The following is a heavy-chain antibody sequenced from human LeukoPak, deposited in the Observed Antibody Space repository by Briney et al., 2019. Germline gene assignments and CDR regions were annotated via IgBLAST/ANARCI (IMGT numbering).Heavy chain of an antibody. D-gene: IGHD6-19*01. CDR3: AKDSGGWYFHY. J-gene: IGHJ4*02. CDR2: ISGSGGST. CDR1: GFTFSSYA. Sequence: GGSLRLSCAASGFTFSSYAMSWVRQAPGKGLEWVSAISGSGGSTCYADSVKGRFTISRDNSKNTLYLQMNSLRAEDTAVYYCAKDSGGWYFHYWGQGTLVTVSS. V-gene: IGHV3-23*01.